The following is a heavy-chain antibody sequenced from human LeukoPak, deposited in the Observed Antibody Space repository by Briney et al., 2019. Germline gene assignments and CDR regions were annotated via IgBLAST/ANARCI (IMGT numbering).Heavy chain of an antibody. V-gene: IGHV3-7*04. J-gene: IGHJ4*02. D-gene: IGHD2/OR15-2a*01. CDR1: GFTFSNYW. Sequence: GGSLRLSCVGSGFTFSNYWINWVRQAPGKGLEWVGNIKEDGSRKNYADSVKGRFTISRDNSKNSLYLQVDSLRAEDTALYYCAGGFYAGYWGQGTQVTVSS. CDR2: IKEDGSRK. CDR3: AGGFYAGY.